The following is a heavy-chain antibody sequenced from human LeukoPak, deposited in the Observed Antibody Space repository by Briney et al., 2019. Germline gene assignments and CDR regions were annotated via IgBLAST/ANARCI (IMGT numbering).Heavy chain of an antibody. D-gene: IGHD2-15*01. V-gene: IGHV1-8*02. CDR1: GYTFTSYA. J-gene: IGHJ4*02. CDR3: ARGESGGNYFDY. CDR2: MNPNSGNT. Sequence: ASVKVSCKASGYTFTSYAMNWVRQAPGQGLEWMGWMNPNSGNTGYAQKFQGRVTMTRNTSISTAYMELSSLRSEDTAVYYCARGESGGNYFDYWGQGTLVTVSS.